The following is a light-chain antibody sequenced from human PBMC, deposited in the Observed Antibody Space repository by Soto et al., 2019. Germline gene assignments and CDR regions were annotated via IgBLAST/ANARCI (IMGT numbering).Light chain of an antibody. Sequence: DIQMTQSPSTLSASVGDRVTITCRARHSISSWLAWYQQKPGKAPKLMIYKASSLESGVPSRFSGSGSGTEFTLTISSLQPDDFATYYCQQYHSYLWTFGQGTKVEIK. J-gene: IGKJ1*01. CDR2: KAS. CDR3: QQYHSYLWT. V-gene: IGKV1-5*03. CDR1: HSISSW.